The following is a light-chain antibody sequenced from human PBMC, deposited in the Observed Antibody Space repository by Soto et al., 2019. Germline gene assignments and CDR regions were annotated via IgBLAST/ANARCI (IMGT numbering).Light chain of an antibody. V-gene: IGLV2-11*01. CDR2: DVN. J-gene: IGLJ2*01. Sequence: QSALTQPRSVSGSPGQSLTISCTGASRDAGSYNYVSWYQQYPGKAPKVLIYDVNQRPSGVPDRFSGSKSGNTASLSISGLQAADEADYYCCSYAGNNILVCGGGTKLTVL. CDR1: SRDAGSYNY. CDR3: CSYAGNNILV.